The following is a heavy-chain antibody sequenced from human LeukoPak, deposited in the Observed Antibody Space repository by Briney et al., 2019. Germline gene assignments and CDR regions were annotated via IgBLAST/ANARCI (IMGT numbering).Heavy chain of an antibody. CDR1: GYTFTSYY. CDR3: ATMMVTPGAFDI. J-gene: IGHJ3*02. V-gene: IGHV1-46*01. Sequence: ASMKVSCKASGYTFTSYYMHWVRQAPGQGLEWMGIINPSGGSTSYAQKFQGRVTMTRDTSTSTVYMELSSLRSEDTAVYYCATMMVTPGAFDIWGQGTMVTVSS. D-gene: IGHD4-23*01. CDR2: INPSGGST.